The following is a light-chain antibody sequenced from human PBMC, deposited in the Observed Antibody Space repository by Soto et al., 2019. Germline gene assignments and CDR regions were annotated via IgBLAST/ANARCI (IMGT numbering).Light chain of an antibody. Sequence: DIQMTQSPSSLSASVGDRVTLSCQASQDISNYLNWYQQTQGKAPKILIYDASNLATGVPSRFSGSGSGTDFTFTISRLQPEDIETYYCQQYDNLPITFGQGTRLEIK. J-gene: IGKJ5*01. V-gene: IGKV1-33*01. CDR2: DAS. CDR3: QQYDNLPIT. CDR1: QDISNY.